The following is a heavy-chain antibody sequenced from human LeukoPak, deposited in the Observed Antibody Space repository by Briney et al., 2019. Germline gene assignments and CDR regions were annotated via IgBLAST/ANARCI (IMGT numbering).Heavy chain of an antibody. D-gene: IGHD3-16*01. CDR2: INHSGST. V-gene: IGHV4-34*01. CDR1: GGSFSGYY. Sequence: SETLSLTCVVYGGSFSGYYWSWIRQPPGKGLEWIGEINHSGSTNYNPSLKSRVTISVDTSKNQFSLKLSSVTAADTAVYYCARLSGGYFDYWGQGTLVTVSS. CDR3: ARLSGGYFDY. J-gene: IGHJ4*02.